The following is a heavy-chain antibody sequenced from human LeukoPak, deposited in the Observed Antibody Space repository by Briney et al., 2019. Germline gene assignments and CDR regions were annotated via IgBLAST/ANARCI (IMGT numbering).Heavy chain of an antibody. Sequence: ASVKVSCKASGYTFTSYYMHWVRQAPGQGLEWMGFINPSGGSTSYAQKFQGRVTMTRDTSTSTVYMELTSLSSEDTAMYYCTRNADSGLDYWGQGTLVTVSS. V-gene: IGHV1-46*03. J-gene: IGHJ4*02. CDR1: GYTFTSYY. CDR2: INPSGGST. CDR3: TRNADSGLDY. D-gene: IGHD3-10*01.